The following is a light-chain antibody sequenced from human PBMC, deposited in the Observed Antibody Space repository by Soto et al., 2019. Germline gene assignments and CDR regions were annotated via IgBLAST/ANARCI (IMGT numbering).Light chain of an antibody. J-gene: IGKJ1*01. CDR3: LQYSSQSLT. Sequence: DIQMTQSPSTLSPSVGDRVTITCRASRSISDWLAWYQQKPGKAPKLLIFDASSMKSGVPSRFSGSGSGTEFTLTISGLLPDDVATYYCLQYSSQSLTFGQGTKVEIK. CDR2: DAS. V-gene: IGKV1-5*01. CDR1: RSISDW.